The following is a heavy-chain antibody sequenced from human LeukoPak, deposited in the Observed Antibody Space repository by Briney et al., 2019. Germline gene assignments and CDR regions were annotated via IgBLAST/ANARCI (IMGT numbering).Heavy chain of an antibody. V-gene: IGHV3-7*01. CDR1: GFMFSNYW. D-gene: IGHD1-7*01. J-gene: IGHJ4*02. CDR3: AKNFWNYGIFDY. Sequence: GGSLRLSCAASGFMFSNYWMTWVRQAPGKGLEGVANIKQDGSDKYYVESVKGRFTVSRDNAKNSVYLQMSSLRAEDTAIYYCAKNFWNYGIFDYWGQGTLVTVSS. CDR2: IKQDGSDK.